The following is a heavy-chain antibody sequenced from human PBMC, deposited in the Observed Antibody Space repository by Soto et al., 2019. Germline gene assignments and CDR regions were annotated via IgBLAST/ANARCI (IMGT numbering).Heavy chain of an antibody. CDR3: TRVGYDFWSGYYTYFDY. CDR2: IYYSGST. CDR1: GGSISSYY. J-gene: IGHJ4*02. D-gene: IGHD3-3*01. Sequence: SETLSLTCTVSGGSISSYYWSWIRQPPGKGLEGIGYIYYSGSTNYNPSLKSRVTISVDTSKNQFSLKLSSVTAADTAVYYCTRVGYDFWSGYYTYFDYWGQGTLVTVSS. V-gene: IGHV4-59*01.